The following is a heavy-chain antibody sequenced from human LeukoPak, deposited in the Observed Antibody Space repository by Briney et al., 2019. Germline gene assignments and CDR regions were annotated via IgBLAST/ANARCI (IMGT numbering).Heavy chain of an antibody. V-gene: IGHV4-59*01. CDR1: GGSISSYY. CDR2: IYYSGST. J-gene: IGHJ3*02. Sequence: SETLYLTCTVSGGSISSYYWSWIRQPPGKGLEWIGYIYYSGSTNYNPSLKSRVTISVDTSKNQFSLKLSSVTAADTAVYYCASYNLKDAFDIWGQGTMVTVSS. D-gene: IGHD1-14*01. CDR3: ASYNLKDAFDI.